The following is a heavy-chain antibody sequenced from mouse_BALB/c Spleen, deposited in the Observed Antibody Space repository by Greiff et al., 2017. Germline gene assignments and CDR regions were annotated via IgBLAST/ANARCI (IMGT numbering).Heavy chain of an antibody. V-gene: IGHV14-3*02. CDR2: IDPANGNT. D-gene: IGHD2-1*01. CDR1: GFNIKDTY. Sequence: VQLQQSGAELVKPGASVKLSCTASGFNIKDTYMHWVKQRPEQGLEWIGRIDPANGNTTYDPKFQGKATIPADTASTTAYLQRSSLTSGDTAVYYCASCNPYYFDYWGQGTTLTVSS. J-gene: IGHJ2*01. CDR3: ASCNPYYFDY.